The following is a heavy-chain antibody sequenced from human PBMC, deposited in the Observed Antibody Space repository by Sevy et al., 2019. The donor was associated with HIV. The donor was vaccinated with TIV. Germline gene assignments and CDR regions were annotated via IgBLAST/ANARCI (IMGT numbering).Heavy chain of an antibody. CDR2: IISFFDMT. CDR1: GGTISRDG. CDR3: ARGGGSGWYYFDS. Sequence: ASVKVSCKASGGTISRDGISWVRQAPGQGLEWMGGIISFFDMTNYAQKFQGRVTISADESTSPVYMELSSLRFEDTAVYYCARGGGSGWYYFDSWGQGTLVTVSS. V-gene: IGHV1-69*13. D-gene: IGHD6-19*01. J-gene: IGHJ4*02.